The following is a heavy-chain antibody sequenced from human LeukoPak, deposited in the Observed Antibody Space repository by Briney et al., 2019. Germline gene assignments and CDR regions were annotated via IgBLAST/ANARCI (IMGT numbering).Heavy chain of an antibody. CDR1: GGSISSYY. CDR2: IYTSGST. V-gene: IGHV4-4*09. D-gene: IGHD2-2*02. CDR3: ARHLGYCSSTSCYKDDAFDI. J-gene: IGHJ3*02. Sequence: PSETLSLTCTVSGGSISSYYWSWIRQSPGKGLEWIGYIYTSGSTNYNPSLKSRVTISVDTSKNQFSLKLSSVTAADTAVYYCARHLGYCSSTSCYKDDAFDIWGQGTMVTVSS.